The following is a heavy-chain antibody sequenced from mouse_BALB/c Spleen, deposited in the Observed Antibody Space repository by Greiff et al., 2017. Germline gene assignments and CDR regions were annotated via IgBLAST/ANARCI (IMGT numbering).Heavy chain of an antibody. CDR1: GYTFTDYN. V-gene: IGHV1S29*02. CDR2: IYPYNGGT. CDR3: ARGDYGSREFSWFAY. J-gene: IGHJ3*01. Sequence: EVQLQQSGPELVKPGASVKISCKASGYTFTDYNMHWVKQSHGKSLEWIGYIYPYNGGTGYNQKFKSKATLTVDNSSSTAYMELRSLTSEDSAVYYCARGDYGSREFSWFAYWGQGTLVTVSA. D-gene: IGHD1-1*01.